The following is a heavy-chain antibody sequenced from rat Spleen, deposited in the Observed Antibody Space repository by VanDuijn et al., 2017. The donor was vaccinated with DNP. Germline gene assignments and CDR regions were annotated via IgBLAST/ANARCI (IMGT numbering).Heavy chain of an antibody. V-gene: IGHV5S10*01. J-gene: IGHJ2*01. CDR1: GFTFSDCN. Sequence: EVQLVESGGGLVRPGRSLKLSCATSGFTFSDCNMAWVRQAPKKGLEWVATILYDGGRTYYRNSVKGRFTISRDNAKSTLYLQMDSLRSEDTATYYCKVGAQYWGQGVMVTVSS. CDR3: KVGAQY. D-gene: IGHD5-1*01. CDR2: ILYDGGRT.